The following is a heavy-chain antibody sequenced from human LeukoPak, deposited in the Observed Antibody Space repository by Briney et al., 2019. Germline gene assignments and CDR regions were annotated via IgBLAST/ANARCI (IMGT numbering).Heavy chain of an antibody. CDR1: GYSISSGYY. CDR2: IYHSGST. V-gene: IGHV4-38-2*02. J-gene: IGHJ4*02. CDR3: ARDRGAGTFDY. D-gene: IGHD3-10*01. Sequence: SETLSLTCTVSGYSISSGYYWGWIRQPPGKGLEWIGSIYHSGSTYYNPSLKSRVTISVDTSKNQFSLKLSSVTAADTAVYYCARDRGAGTFDYWGQGTLATVSS.